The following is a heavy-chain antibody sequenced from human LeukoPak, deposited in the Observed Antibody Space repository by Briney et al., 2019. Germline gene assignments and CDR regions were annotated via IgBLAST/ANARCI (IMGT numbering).Heavy chain of an antibody. V-gene: IGHV7-4-1*02. Sequence: ASVKVSCKASGYTFTSYAMNWVRQAPGQGLEWMGWINTNTGNPTYAQGFTGRFVFSLDTSVNTAYLQINSLKADDTAVYYCAREYYYDSSGYGDAFDIWGQGTMVTVSS. CDR1: GYTFTSYA. J-gene: IGHJ3*02. CDR2: INTNTGNP. D-gene: IGHD3-22*01. CDR3: AREYYYDSSGYGDAFDI.